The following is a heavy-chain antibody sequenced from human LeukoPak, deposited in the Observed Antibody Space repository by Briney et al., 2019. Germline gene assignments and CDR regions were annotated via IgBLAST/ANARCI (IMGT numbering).Heavy chain of an antibody. CDR1: GFTLSPSW. V-gene: IGHV3-74*01. D-gene: IGHD6-13*01. CDR2: ITSDGRNT. J-gene: IGHJ4*02. CDR3: AKDRTDSSSWYNRVDY. Sequence: GGSLRLSCTASGFTLSPSWMNWVRQAPGKGLVWVSRITSDGRNTVYADSVKGRFTISRDNARNTVYLQMNSLRAADTAVYYCAKDRTDSSSWYNRVDYWGQGTLVTVSS.